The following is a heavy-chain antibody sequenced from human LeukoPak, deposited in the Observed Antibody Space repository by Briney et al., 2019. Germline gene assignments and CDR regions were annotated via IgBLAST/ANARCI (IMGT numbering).Heavy chain of an antibody. Sequence: PGGAVRLSCAGSGVTFSNYWMNWVRQAPGKGLEWGAHINQDGSEEHYMDSVKGRLTISRDNAKNSLSLQMNSLRAEDTAVYYCVRDGGVSGYDLLDYWGQGTLVTVSS. CDR2: INQDGSEE. CDR1: GVTFSNYW. D-gene: IGHD5-12*01. V-gene: IGHV3-7*01. J-gene: IGHJ4*02. CDR3: VRDGGVSGYDLLDY.